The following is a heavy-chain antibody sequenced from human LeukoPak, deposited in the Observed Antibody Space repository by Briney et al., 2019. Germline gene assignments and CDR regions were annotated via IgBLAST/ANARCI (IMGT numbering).Heavy chain of an antibody. D-gene: IGHD1-7*01. Sequence: PGGSLRLSCAASGFTFSSYSMNWVRQAPGKGLEWVSSINSSSSYIYYADSVKGRFTISRDNAKNSLYLQMNSLRAEDTAVYYCARAPTDAITGTMYGYWGQGTLVTVSS. V-gene: IGHV3-21*01. CDR2: INSSSSYI. CDR3: ARAPTDAITGTMYGY. CDR1: GFTFSSYS. J-gene: IGHJ4*02.